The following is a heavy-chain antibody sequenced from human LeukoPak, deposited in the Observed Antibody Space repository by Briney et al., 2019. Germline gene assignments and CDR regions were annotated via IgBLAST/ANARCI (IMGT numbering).Heavy chain of an antibody. CDR1: GFTFDDYA. D-gene: IGHD3-22*01. V-gene: IGHV3-9*01. CDR3: AKGIYDSSGYYTLLHAFDI. CDR2: ISWNSGSI. Sequence: PGGSLRLSCAASGFTFDDYAMHWVRQAPGKGLEWVSGISWNSGSIGYADSVKGRFTISRDNAKNSLYLQMNSLRAEDTALYYCAKGIYDSSGYYTLLHAFDIWGQGTMVTVSS. J-gene: IGHJ3*02.